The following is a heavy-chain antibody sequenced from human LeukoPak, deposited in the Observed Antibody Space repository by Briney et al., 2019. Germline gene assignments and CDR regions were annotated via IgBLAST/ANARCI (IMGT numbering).Heavy chain of an antibody. V-gene: IGHV3-20*04. J-gene: IGHJ3*02. Sequence: PGGSLRLSCAASGFTFDDYAMHWVRQAPGKGLEWVSGINWNGGSTGYADSVKGRFTISRDNAKNSLYLQMNSLRAEDTALYYCARDVYYYDSSGSPFDIWGQGTMVTVSS. D-gene: IGHD3-22*01. CDR2: INWNGGST. CDR3: ARDVYYYDSSGSPFDI. CDR1: GFTFDDYA.